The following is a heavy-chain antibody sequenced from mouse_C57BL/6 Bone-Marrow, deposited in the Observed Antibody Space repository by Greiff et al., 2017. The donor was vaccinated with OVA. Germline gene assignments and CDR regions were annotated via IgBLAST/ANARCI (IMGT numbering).Heavy chain of an antibody. Sequence: QVQLQQPGAELVKPGASVKLSCKASGYTFTSYWMQWVKQRPGQGLEWIGEIDPSDSYTNSNQKFKGKATLTVDTSSSTAYMQLSSLTSEDSAVYYWAREGDYYGSTYWYFDVWGTGTTVTVSS. CDR3: AREGDYYGSTYWYFDV. CDR2: IDPSDSYT. CDR1: GYTFTSYW. J-gene: IGHJ1*03. V-gene: IGHV1-50*01. D-gene: IGHD1-1*01.